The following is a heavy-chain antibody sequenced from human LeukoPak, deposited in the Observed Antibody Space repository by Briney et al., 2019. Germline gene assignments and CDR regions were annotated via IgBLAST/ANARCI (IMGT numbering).Heavy chain of an antibody. V-gene: IGHV3-48*01. CDR3: VRDPYEAY. CDR1: GLILTSYS. CDR2: MSSGTI. D-gene: IGHD5-12*01. Sequence: GGFLRLSCAASGLILTSYSMNWVRHAPGKGMEWVSHMSSGTISYADSVKGRFTISRDNFKNTVFLQMSSLRAEDTAMYYCVRDPYEAYWGQGTLVTVSS. J-gene: IGHJ4*02.